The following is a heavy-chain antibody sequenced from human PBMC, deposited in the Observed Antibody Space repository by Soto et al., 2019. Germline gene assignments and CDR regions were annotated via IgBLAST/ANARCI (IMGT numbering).Heavy chain of an antibody. CDR2: ISYSEST. CDR3: ARRVDSSDWVSTIHDAFDL. V-gene: IGHV4-39*01. CDR1: GASISSGYSY. Sequence: KTSETLSLTCTVSGASISSGYSYWGWIRQPPGMGLEWIGTISYSESTYYNPSLKSRVTMSVDTSRSQFSLKVTSVSAADTAVYYCARRVDSSDWVSTIHDAFDLWGQGTMVTVSS. J-gene: IGHJ3*01. D-gene: IGHD6-19*01.